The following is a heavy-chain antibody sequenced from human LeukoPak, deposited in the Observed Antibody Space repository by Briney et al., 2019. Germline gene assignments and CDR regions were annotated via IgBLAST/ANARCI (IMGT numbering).Heavy chain of an antibody. CDR3: AYQPYGSGSYQGNY. V-gene: IGHV4-34*01. CDR1: GGSLSGYY. J-gene: IGHJ4*02. CDR2: INHSGST. D-gene: IGHD3-10*01. Sequence: SETLSLTCAVYGGSLSGYYWSWIRQPPGKGLEWIGEINHSGSTNYNPSPKSRVTISVDTSKNQFSLKLSSVTAADTAVYYCAYQPYGSGSYQGNYWGQGTLVTVSS.